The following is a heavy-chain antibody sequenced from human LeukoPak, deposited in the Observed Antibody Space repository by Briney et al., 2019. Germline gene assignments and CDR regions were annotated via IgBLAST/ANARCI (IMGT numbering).Heavy chain of an antibody. Sequence: SETLSLTCTVSGAPISTSDHYWGWIRQPPGKGLEWVGSIFYTGSISYNPSLRSRVTVSVDTFKRQFSLKLNSVTAADAAVYSXXXXRRAXSYSXFDYCAXGTLVTVSS. D-gene: IGHD4-11*01. CDR3: XXXRRAXSYSXFDY. V-gene: IGHV4-39*01. J-gene: IGHJ4*02. CDR1: GAPISTSDHY. CDR2: IFYTGSI.